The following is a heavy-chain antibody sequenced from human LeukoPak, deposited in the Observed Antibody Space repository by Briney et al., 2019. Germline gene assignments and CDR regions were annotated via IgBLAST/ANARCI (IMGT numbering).Heavy chain of an antibody. J-gene: IGHJ3*02. V-gene: IGHV1-18*01. CDR3: ARRPDIVVVVADAFDI. D-gene: IGHD2-15*01. Sequence: ASVKVSCKASGYTFTSYGISWVRQAPGQGLEWMGWISAYNGNTNYAQKLQGRVTMTTDTSTSTAYMELRSLRSDDTAVCYCARRPDIVVVVADAFDIWGQGTMVTVSS. CDR1: GYTFTSYG. CDR2: ISAYNGNT.